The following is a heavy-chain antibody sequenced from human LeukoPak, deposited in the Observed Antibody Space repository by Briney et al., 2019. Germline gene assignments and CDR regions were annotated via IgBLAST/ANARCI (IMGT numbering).Heavy chain of an antibody. CDR3: ARVLYSSSWYAFDI. V-gene: IGHV2-70*04. Sequence: SGPALVKPTQTLTLTCTFSGFSLSTSGMRVSWIRQPPGKALEWLARIDWDDAKFYSTSLKTRLTISKDTSKNQVVLTKTNMDPVDTATYYCARVLYSSSWYAFDIWGQGTMVTVSS. CDR1: GFSLSTSGMR. CDR2: IDWDDAK. D-gene: IGHD6-13*01. J-gene: IGHJ3*02.